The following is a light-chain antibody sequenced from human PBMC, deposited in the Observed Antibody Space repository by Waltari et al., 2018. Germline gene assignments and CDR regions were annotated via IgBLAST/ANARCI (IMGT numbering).Light chain of an antibody. J-gene: IGKJ1*01. Sequence: EILMTQSPATLSVSPGERATLTCRASQSVSSNVALYQQKPGPAPRLLIQGASTRATGVPARFSGSGSGAGFLLTISRLEPEDVAVYYCQQFGIWPRTFGQGTKVEIK. V-gene: IGKV3-15*01. CDR2: GAS. CDR1: QSVSSN. CDR3: QQFGIWPRT.